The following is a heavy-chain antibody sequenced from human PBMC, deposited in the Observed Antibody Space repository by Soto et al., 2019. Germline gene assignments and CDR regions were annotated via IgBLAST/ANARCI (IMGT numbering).Heavy chain of an antibody. V-gene: IGHV3-15*07. CDR2: IKSKTDGGTP. CDR1: GFTFSNAW. CDR3: SRLPPERYSAYDFPMDG. J-gene: IGHJ6*02. D-gene: IGHD5-12*01. Sequence: GGSLRLSCAASGFTFSNAWINWVRQAPGKGLEWVGRIKSKTDGGTPQYAASVKGRFSISRDDSKSIAYLQMNNLKTDDTAVYYCSRLPPERYSAYDFPMDGRGQGTTVTVAS.